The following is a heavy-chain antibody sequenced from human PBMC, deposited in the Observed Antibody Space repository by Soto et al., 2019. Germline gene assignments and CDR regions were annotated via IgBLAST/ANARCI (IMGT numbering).Heavy chain of an antibody. CDR3: ARDRTVAQGGMDV. D-gene: IGHD4-17*01. V-gene: IGHV3-30-3*01. J-gene: IGHJ6*02. Sequence: QVQLVESGGGVVQPGRSLRLSCAASGFTFSSYAMHWVRQAPGKGLEWVAVISYDGSNKYYADSVKGRFTISRDNSKKTLYLQMTSLRAEDTAVYYCARDRTVAQGGMDVWGQGTTVTVSS. CDR2: ISYDGSNK. CDR1: GFTFSSYA.